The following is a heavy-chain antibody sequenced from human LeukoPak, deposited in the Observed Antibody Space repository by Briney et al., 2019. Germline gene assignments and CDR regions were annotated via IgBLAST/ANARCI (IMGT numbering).Heavy chain of an antibody. CDR1: GFTFSSYE. CDR3: ARRLGGYGSVYGMDV. Sequence: PGGSLRLSCAASGFTFSSYEMNWVRQAPGKGLEWVSYISSSGSTIYYADSVKGRFTISRDNAKNSLYPQMNSLRAEDTAVYYCARRLGGYGSVYGMDVWGQGTTVTVSS. J-gene: IGHJ6*02. V-gene: IGHV3-48*03. CDR2: ISSSGSTI. D-gene: IGHD3-10*01.